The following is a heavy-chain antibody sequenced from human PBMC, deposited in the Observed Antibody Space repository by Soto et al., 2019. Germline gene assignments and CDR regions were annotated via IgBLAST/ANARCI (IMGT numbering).Heavy chain of an antibody. V-gene: IGHV1-8*01. J-gene: IGHJ6*02. CDR3: ARELARRGMDV. CDR1: GYIFTSYD. Sequence: QVQLVQAGVEVKKPGASVKVSCKASGYIFTSYDINWVRQATGQGLEWMGWMNPNSGNTGYAQKFQGRVTMTRNTSISTAYMELSSLRSEDRAVYYCARELARRGMDVWGQGTTVTVSS. CDR2: MNPNSGNT.